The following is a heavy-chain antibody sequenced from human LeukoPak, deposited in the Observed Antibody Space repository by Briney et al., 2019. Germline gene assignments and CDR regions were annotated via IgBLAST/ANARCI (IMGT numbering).Heavy chain of an antibody. CDR1: GYTFTSYD. D-gene: IGHD6-6*01. J-gene: IGHJ6*03. V-gene: IGHV1-8*03. Sequence: GASVKVSCKASGYTFTSYDINWVRQATGQGLEWMGWMNPNSGNTGYAQKFQGRVTITRNTSISTAYMELSSLRSEDTAVYYCARAIAARSLYYYYYYMDVWGKGTTVTVSS. CDR2: MNPNSGNT. CDR3: ARAIAARSLYYYYYYMDV.